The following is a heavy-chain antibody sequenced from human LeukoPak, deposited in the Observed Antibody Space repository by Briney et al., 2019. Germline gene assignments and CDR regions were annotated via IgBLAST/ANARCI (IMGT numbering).Heavy chain of an antibody. Sequence: ASVKVSCKASGYTFTGYYMHWVRQAPGQGLEWMGWINTNTGNPTYAQGFTGRFVFSLDTSVSTAYLQISSLKAEDTAVYYCARGGRSGYYAYAFDIWGQGTMVTVSS. CDR1: GYTFTGYY. D-gene: IGHD3-22*01. V-gene: IGHV7-4-1*02. J-gene: IGHJ3*02. CDR2: INTNTGNP. CDR3: ARGGRSGYYAYAFDI.